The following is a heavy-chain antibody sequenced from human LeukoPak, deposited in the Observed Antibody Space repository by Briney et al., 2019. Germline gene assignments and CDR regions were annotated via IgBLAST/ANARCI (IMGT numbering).Heavy chain of an antibody. CDR1: GGSFSGYY. CDR3: ARSYDFWSGLYFDY. V-gene: IGHV4-30-4*08. J-gene: IGHJ4*02. Sequence: SETLSLTCAVYGGSFSGYYWSWIRQPPGKGLEWIGYIYYSGSTYYNPSLKSRVTISVDTSKNQFSLKLSSVTAADTAVYYCARSYDFWSGLYFDYWGQGTLATVSS. D-gene: IGHD3-3*01. CDR2: IYYSGST.